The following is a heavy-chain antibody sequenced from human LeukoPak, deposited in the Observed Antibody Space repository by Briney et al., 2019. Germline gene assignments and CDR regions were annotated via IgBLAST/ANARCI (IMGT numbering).Heavy chain of an antibody. D-gene: IGHD3-9*01. CDR3: ARGGLRYFDWLSSSY. J-gene: IGHJ4*02. Sequence: GESLKISCKGSGYSFTSYWIGWVRQMPGKGLEWMGIIYPGDSDTRYSQSFQGQVTISADKSISTAYLQWSSLKASDTAMYYCARGGLRYFDWLSSSYWGQGTLVTVSS. V-gene: IGHV5-51*01. CDR2: IYPGDSDT. CDR1: GYSFTSYW.